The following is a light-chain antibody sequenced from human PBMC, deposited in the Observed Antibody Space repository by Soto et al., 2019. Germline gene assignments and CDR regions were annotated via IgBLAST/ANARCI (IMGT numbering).Light chain of an antibody. CDR1: NSNIGTNT. CDR2: SNN. J-gene: IGLJ2*01. CDR3: AAWDDSLNGRVV. Sequence: QLVLPQPPSASGTPGQRVTISCSGSNSNIGTNTVNWYQQLPGTAPKLLIYSNNQRPSGVPDRFSGSKSGTSASLAISGLQSEDEADYYCAAWDDSLNGRVVFGGGTKVTVL. V-gene: IGLV1-44*01.